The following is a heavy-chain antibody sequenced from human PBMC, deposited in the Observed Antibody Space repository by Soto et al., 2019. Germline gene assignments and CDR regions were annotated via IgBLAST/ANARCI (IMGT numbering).Heavy chain of an antibody. CDR3: ARDSFGDFIDY. Sequence: GGSLRLSCAASGFTFSSYAMSWVRQAPGKGLEWVSAISGSGGSTYSADSVKGRFTISRDISKNTLYLQMNSLRVEDTAVYYCARDSFGDFIDYWGQGTLVTVSS. CDR2: ISGSGGST. J-gene: IGHJ4*02. CDR1: GFTFSSYA. V-gene: IGHV3-23*01. D-gene: IGHD4-17*01.